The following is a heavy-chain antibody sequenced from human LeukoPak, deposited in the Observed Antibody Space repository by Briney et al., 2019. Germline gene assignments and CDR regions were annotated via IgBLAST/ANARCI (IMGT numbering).Heavy chain of an antibody. V-gene: IGHV3-53*01. CDR3: ARDPDEYDSSGFDI. J-gene: IGHJ3*02. Sequence: PGGSLRLSCAASGFTVSSNYMSWVRQAPGKGLEWVSVIYSGGSTYYADSVKGRFTISRGNSKNTLYLQMNSLRAEDTAVYYCARDPDEYDSSGFDIWGQGTMVTVSS. CDR1: GFTVSSNY. D-gene: IGHD3-22*01. CDR2: IYSGGST.